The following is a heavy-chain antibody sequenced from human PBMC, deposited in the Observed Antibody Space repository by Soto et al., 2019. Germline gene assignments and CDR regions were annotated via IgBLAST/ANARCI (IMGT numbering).Heavy chain of an antibody. CDR3: ATPVRTTVTEYYFDY. CDR1: GCTLTESS. D-gene: IGHD4-4*01. CDR2: FDPEDGET. Sequence: ASVKVSCKVSGCTLTESSMHWVRQAPGKGLEWMGGFDPEDGETIYAQKFQGRVTMTEDTSTDTAYMELSSLRSEDTAVYYCATPVRTTVTEYYFDYWGQGTLVTVSS. V-gene: IGHV1-24*01. J-gene: IGHJ4*02.